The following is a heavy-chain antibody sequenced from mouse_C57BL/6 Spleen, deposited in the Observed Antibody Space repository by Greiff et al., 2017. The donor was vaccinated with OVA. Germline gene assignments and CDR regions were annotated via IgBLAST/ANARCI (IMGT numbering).Heavy chain of an antibody. CDR3: AREGGYFDV. Sequence: ESGPGLVKPSQSLSLTCSVTGYSITSGYYWNWIRQFPGNKLEWLGYISYDGSNNYNTSLKNRISITHDTSKNQFFLKLNSVTTEDTATYYCAREGGYFDVWGTGTTVTVSS. J-gene: IGHJ1*03. CDR1: GYSITSGYY. V-gene: IGHV3-6*01. CDR2: ISYDGSN.